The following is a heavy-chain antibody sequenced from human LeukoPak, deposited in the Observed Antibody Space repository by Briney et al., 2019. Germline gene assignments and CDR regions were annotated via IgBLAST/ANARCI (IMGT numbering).Heavy chain of an antibody. CDR2: VYPGDSHT. CDR3: VRTPTCSSGSCYPNWFDS. CDR1: GYRFTNNW. D-gene: IGHD2-15*01. V-gene: IGHV5-51*01. J-gene: IGHJ5*01. Sequence: GESLQISCQGSGYRFTNNWIGWVRHLPGKGLDWMAIVYPGDSHTKYNPSFQGQVTISADKSSSTAYLQWISLRASDTAIYYCVRTPTCSSGSCYPNWFDSWGQGTLVTVSS.